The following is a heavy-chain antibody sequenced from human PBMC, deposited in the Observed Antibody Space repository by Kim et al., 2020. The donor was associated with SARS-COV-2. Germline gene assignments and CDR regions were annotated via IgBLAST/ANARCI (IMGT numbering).Heavy chain of an antibody. V-gene: IGHV1-3*04. CDR2: INTGNGNT. D-gene: IGHD6-19*01. CDR3: ASRPCIEVAGLDF. Sequence: ASVKVSCKASGYIFTDYAMHWVRQAPRQRLEWMGWINTGNGNTKYSQKFQGRVTITRDTSASSVYMELTSLRSEDTAVYYCASRPCIEVAGLDFWGQGTLVIVSS. CDR1: GYIFTDYA. J-gene: IGHJ4*02.